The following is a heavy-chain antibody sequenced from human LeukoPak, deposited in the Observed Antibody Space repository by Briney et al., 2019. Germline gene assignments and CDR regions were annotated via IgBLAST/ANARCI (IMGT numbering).Heavy chain of an antibody. CDR2: IYYSGST. Sequence: ASQTLSLTCTVSGGSISSGGYYWSWIRQHPGKGLEWIGYIYYSGSTYYNPSLKSRVTISVDTSRNHFSLKLTSVTAADTAVYFCAYNRNFALDNWGQGTLVTVSS. D-gene: IGHD1-14*01. CDR3: AYNRNFALDN. J-gene: IGHJ4*01. CDR1: GGSISSGGYY. V-gene: IGHV4-31*03.